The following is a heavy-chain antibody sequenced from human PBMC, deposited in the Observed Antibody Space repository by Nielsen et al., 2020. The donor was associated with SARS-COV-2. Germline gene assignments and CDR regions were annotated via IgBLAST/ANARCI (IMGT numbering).Heavy chain of an antibody. J-gene: IGHJ2*01. CDR3: AKLIDYGDSDFDL. D-gene: IGHD4-17*01. V-gene: IGHV3-30*18. CDR2: ISYDGSNK. CDR1: GFTFSSYG. Sequence: GGSLRLSCAASGFTFSSYGMHWVRQAPGKGLERVAVISYDGSNKYYADSVKGRFTISRDNSKNTLYLQMNSLRAEDTAVYYCAKLIDYGDSDFDLWGRGTLVTVSS.